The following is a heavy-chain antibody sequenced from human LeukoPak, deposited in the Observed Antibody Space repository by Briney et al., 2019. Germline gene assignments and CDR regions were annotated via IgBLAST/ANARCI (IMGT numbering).Heavy chain of an antibody. CDR3: ARDRGLSLAIFDY. CDR2: ISSSSSYI. V-gene: IGHV3-21*01. Sequence: GGSLRLSCAASGFTLSSYSMNWVRQAPGKGLEWVSSISSSSSYIYYADSVKGRFTISRDNAKNSLYLQMNSLRAEDTAVYYCARDRGLSLAIFDYWGQGTLVTVSS. CDR1: GFTLSSYS. J-gene: IGHJ4*02. D-gene: IGHD1-20*01.